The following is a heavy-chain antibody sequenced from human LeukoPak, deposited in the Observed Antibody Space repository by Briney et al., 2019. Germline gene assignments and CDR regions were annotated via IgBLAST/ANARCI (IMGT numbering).Heavy chain of an antibody. D-gene: IGHD2-21*02. V-gene: IGHV1-69*05. J-gene: IGHJ5*02. Sequence: SVKVSCKASGGTFSSYAISWVRQAPGQGLERMGRIIPIFGTANYAQKFQGRVTITTDESTSTAYMELSSLRSEDTAVYYCAASYCGGDCYSRAPFDPWGQGTLVTVSS. CDR1: GGTFSSYA. CDR3: AASYCGGDCYSRAPFDP. CDR2: IIPIFGTA.